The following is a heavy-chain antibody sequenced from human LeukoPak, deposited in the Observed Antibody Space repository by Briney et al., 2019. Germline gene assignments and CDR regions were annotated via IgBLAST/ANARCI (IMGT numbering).Heavy chain of an antibody. J-gene: IGHJ4*02. Sequence: ASETLSLTCAVNGGSFSGYHWSWIRQPPGKGLEWIGEINHSGSTNYNPSLKSRVTMSVDSSKSQVSLKLSSVTAADTAVYYCARDKGDYDTSGSLFVFGGQGTLVTVSS. CDR2: INHSGST. V-gene: IGHV4-34*01. CDR3: ARDKGDYDTSGSLFVF. D-gene: IGHD3-22*01. CDR1: GGSFSGYH.